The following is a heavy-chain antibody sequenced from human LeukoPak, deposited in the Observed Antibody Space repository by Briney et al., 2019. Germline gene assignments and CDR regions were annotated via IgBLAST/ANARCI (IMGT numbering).Heavy chain of an antibody. CDR2: ITDSGNTI. Sequence: GGSLSLSCAASGFTFSDYNRTWVRQAAGKGLEWVSYITDSGNTIHYADSVKGRFTISRDNAKNSLYLQMNSLRAEDTAVYYCARSIGLTGGGVDVWGQGTTVTVSS. V-gene: IGHV3-11*01. CDR1: GFTFSDYN. J-gene: IGHJ6*02. CDR3: ARSIGLTGGGVDV. D-gene: IGHD3-9*01.